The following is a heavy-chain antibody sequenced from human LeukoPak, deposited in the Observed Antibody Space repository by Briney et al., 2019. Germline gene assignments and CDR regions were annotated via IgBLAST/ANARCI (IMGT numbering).Heavy chain of an antibody. CDR2: INHSGST. CDR1: GGPFSGYY. Sequence: KPSEALSLTCAVYGGPFSGYYWSWIRQPPGKGLEWIGEINHSGSTNYNPSLKSRVTISVDTSKNQFSLKLSSVTAADTAVYYCAHLPPVAATPFSFSVRSDNWFDPWGHGTLVTVSS. D-gene: IGHD2-15*01. V-gene: IGHV4-34*01. J-gene: IGHJ5*02. CDR3: AHLPPVAATPFSFSVRSDNWFDP.